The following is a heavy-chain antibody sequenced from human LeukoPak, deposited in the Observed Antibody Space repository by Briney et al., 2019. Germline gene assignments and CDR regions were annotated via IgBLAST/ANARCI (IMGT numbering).Heavy chain of an antibody. CDR3: ARDQEAVFGGDYFDY. V-gene: IGHV3-30*19. CDR1: GFTFSSYG. D-gene: IGHD2-15*01. Sequence: PGGSLRLSCAASGFTFSSYGMHWVRQAPGKGLEWVAVISYDGSNKYYADSVKGRFTISRDNSKNTLYLQMNSLRAEDTAVYYCARDQEAVFGGDYFDYWGQGTLVTVSS. J-gene: IGHJ4*02. CDR2: ISYDGSNK.